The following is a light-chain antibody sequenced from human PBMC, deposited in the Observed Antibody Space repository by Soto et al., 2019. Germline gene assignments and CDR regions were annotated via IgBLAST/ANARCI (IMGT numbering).Light chain of an antibody. CDR2: DTS. CDR1: QSVSIY. J-gene: IGKJ5*01. CDR3: QQRSNWPPEIT. Sequence: EIVLTQSPATLSFFPGERATLSCRASQSVSIYLDWYQQKPGQAPRLLIYDTSNRATGIPARFSGSGSGTGVTLSISSLEPEDFAVYYGQQRSNWPPEITFGQGTRLEI. V-gene: IGKV3-11*01.